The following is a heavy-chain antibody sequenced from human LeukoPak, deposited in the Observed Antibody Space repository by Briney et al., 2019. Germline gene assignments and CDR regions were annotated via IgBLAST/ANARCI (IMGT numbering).Heavy chain of an antibody. Sequence: GASVKVSCKASGYTFTSYYMHWVRQAPGQGLEWMGIINPSGGSTSYAQKFQGRVTMTRDMSTSTVYMELSSLRSEDTAVYYCARAGYYDILTGYYRERGYFDYWGQGTLVTVSS. CDR3: ARAGYYDILTGYYRERGYFDY. V-gene: IGHV1-46*01. CDR1: GYTFTSYY. CDR2: INPSGGST. D-gene: IGHD3-9*01. J-gene: IGHJ4*02.